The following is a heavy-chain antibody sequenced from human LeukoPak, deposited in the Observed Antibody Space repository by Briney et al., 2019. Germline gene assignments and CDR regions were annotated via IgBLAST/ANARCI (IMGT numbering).Heavy chain of an antibody. CDR1: GGSVSSGSYY. V-gene: IGHV4-61*01. D-gene: IGHD4-17*01. CDR2: IYYSGST. Sequence: PSETLSLTCTVSGGSVSSGSYYWSWIRQPPGKGLEWIGYIYYSGSTNYNPSLKSRVTISVDTSRNQFSLKLSSVTAADTAVYYCARWTVTSKFDYWGQGTLVTVSS. J-gene: IGHJ4*02. CDR3: ARWTVTSKFDY.